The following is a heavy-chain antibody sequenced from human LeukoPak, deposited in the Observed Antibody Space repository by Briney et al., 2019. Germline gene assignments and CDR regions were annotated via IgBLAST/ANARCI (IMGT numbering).Heavy chain of an antibody. CDR2: IYYSGTT. Sequence: SETLSLTCTVSDGSITSYYWSRIRQPPGKGLEWIGYIYYSGTTNYNPSLKSRVTISVDTSKNQFSLKLSSVTAADTAVYYCARGVYIAAAQYGYWGQGTLVTVSS. CDR1: DGSITSYY. CDR3: ARGVYIAAAQYGY. J-gene: IGHJ4*02. V-gene: IGHV4-59*01. D-gene: IGHD6-13*01.